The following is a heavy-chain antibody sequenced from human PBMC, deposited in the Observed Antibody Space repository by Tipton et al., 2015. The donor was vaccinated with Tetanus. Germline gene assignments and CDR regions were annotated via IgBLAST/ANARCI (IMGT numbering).Heavy chain of an antibody. CDR2: ISGVGNIM. CDR1: GFTFSDYY. Sequence: SLRLSCAASGFTFSDYYMSWIRQAPGKGLEWISYISGVGNIMNYADSVKGRFTISRDNAKNSLYLQMNSLRAEDTAVYYCARDPGDYFDYWGQGTLVTVSS. J-gene: IGHJ4*02. CDR3: ARDPGDYFDY. V-gene: IGHV3-11*04.